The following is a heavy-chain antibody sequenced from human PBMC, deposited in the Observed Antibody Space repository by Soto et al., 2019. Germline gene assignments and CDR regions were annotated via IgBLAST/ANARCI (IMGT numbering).Heavy chain of an antibody. Sequence: SETLSLTCAVSGGSISSGGYSWSWIRQPPGKGLEWIGYIYHSGSTYYNPSLKSRVTISVDTSKNQFSLKLSSVTAADTAVYYCARVLGATTDFQHWGQGTLVTVSS. CDR3: ARVLGATTDFQH. CDR2: IYHSGST. J-gene: IGHJ1*01. CDR1: GGSISSGGYS. D-gene: IGHD1-26*01. V-gene: IGHV4-30-2*05.